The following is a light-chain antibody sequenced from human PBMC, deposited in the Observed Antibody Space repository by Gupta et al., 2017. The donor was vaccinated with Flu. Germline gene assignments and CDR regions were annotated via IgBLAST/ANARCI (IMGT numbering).Light chain of an antibody. CDR2: EES. Sequence: SALTQPASVSGSPGQSITIACTGTSLDIASYNLVSWYQHHPGKAPNLLVYEESRWPAGVASRFSGSKSGNTASLTISALQAEDDADYYCCSDAGRSSVVFGGGTKLTVL. V-gene: IGLV2-23*01. J-gene: IGLJ2*01. CDR1: SLDIASYNL. CDR3: CSDAGRSSVV.